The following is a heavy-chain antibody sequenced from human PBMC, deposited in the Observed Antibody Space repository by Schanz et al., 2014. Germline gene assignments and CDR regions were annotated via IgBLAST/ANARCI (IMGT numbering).Heavy chain of an antibody. Sequence: QVQLVQSGAEVKKPGASVKVSCKASGYTFTSHGISWVRQAPGQGLEWMGRINPNSGGTNYAQKFQGRVTMTWDTSTSTAYMELRRLRSDDTAIYYCARDGHSSNWRSYFFYGLDVWGQGTTVTVSS. CDR1: GYTFTSHG. CDR3: ARDGHSSNWRSYFFYGLDV. CDR2: INPNSGGT. D-gene: IGHD6-13*01. J-gene: IGHJ6*02. V-gene: IGHV1-2*06.